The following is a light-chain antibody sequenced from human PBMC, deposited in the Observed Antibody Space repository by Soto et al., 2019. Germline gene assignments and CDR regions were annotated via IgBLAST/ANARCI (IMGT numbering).Light chain of an antibody. Sequence: DIQMTQSPSTLSASVGDRVTITCRASQSNSSWLAWYQQKPGKAPKLLIYDASSLESGVPSRFSGSGSGTEFTLTISSLQPDDFATYYCLQYNSYPYTFGQGTKLEIK. V-gene: IGKV1-5*01. CDR1: QSNSSW. CDR3: LQYNSYPYT. CDR2: DAS. J-gene: IGKJ2*01.